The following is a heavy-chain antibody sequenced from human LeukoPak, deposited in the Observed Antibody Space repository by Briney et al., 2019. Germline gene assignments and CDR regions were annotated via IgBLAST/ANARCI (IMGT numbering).Heavy chain of an antibody. D-gene: IGHD2-21*02. CDR3: GVYGGDWRFDF. J-gene: IGHJ4*02. V-gene: IGHV4-34*01. CDR2: ITYRGSG. CDR1: NGFDSYY. Sequence: PLETLSLTCAVYNGFDSYYMTIVRQPPGKGLEWVGEITYRGSGNYNPSLKGRATMSINVSQRQFSLSLRSVTAADTATYYCGVYGGDWRFDFWGQGTPITVSS.